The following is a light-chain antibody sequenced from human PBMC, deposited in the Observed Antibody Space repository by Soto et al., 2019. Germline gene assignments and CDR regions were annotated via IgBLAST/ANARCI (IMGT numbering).Light chain of an antibody. CDR2: DAS. J-gene: IGKJ5*01. Sequence: DIQMTQFPSTLSASVGDRVTITCRASQIISSLLAWYQHQPGKAPKLLIYDASTLETGVPSRFSGSGSGTEFTLSISSLQSEDFAAYYCQQHNEYSITFGQGTRLEI. CDR3: QQHNEYSIT. V-gene: IGKV1-5*03. CDR1: QIISSL.